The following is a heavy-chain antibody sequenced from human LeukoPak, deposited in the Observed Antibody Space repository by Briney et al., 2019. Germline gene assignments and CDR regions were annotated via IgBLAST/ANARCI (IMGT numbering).Heavy chain of an antibody. D-gene: IGHD3-16*02. CDR2: ISSRGDTI. V-gene: IGHV3-48*01. Sequence: PGQSLRLSCTASAFTFGDYTISWVRQAPGKGLEWVSSISSRGDTIDYADSVKGRFTISRDNAKNSLYLQMNSLRAEDTAVYYCARSPSSFDHWGQGALVTVSS. J-gene: IGHJ5*02. CDR3: ARSPSSFDH. CDR1: AFTFGDYT.